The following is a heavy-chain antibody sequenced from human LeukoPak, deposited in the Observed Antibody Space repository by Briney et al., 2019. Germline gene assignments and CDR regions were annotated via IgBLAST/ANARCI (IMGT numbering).Heavy chain of an antibody. CDR3: ARALIIGRIDN. Sequence: GESLKISCKVSGYSFTSYWICWVRQMPGKGLECMGIIYPGDSDTRYSPSFQGQVTISADKSISTAYLQWSSLKASDTAMYYCARALIIGRIDNWGQGTLVTVSS. CDR2: IYPGDSDT. J-gene: IGHJ4*02. CDR1: GYSFTSYW. V-gene: IGHV5-51*01. D-gene: IGHD2-15*01.